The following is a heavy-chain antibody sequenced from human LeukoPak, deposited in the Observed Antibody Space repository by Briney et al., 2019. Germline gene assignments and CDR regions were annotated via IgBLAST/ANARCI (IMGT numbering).Heavy chain of an antibody. Sequence: GGSLRLSCAASGFTFSSYAMSWVRQFPGKGLEWVSAISGSGGSTYYADSVKGRFTISRDNAKNSLFLQMNSLRAEDTAVYYCARDLGYDSSGYDYWGQGTLVTVSS. CDR2: ISGSGGST. J-gene: IGHJ4*02. V-gene: IGHV3-23*01. CDR1: GFTFSSYA. D-gene: IGHD3-22*01. CDR3: ARDLGYDSSGYDY.